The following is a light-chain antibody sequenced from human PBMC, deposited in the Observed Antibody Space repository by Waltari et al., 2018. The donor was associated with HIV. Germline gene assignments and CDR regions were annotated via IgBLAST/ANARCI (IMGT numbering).Light chain of an antibody. Sequence: SSELTQDPAVSVALGQTVRITCQGDSLRTSYANWYQQKPGQAPVLVIYAKKNRPSGIPDRLSGSSSGDTASLTITGTQAEDEADYFCDSRDSSDNQHVLFGGGTKLTVL. CDR3: DSRDSSDNQHVL. CDR2: AKK. J-gene: IGLJ3*02. CDR1: SLRTSY. V-gene: IGLV3-19*01.